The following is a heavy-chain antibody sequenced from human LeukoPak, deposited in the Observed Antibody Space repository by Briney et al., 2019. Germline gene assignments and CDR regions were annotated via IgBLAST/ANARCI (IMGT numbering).Heavy chain of an antibody. CDR1: GGTFSSYA. V-gene: IGHV1-69*06. J-gene: IGHJ6*04. D-gene: IGHD3-10*01. Sequence: ASVKVSCKASGGTFSSYAISWVRQAPGQGLEWMGGIIPIFGTANYAQKFQGRVTITADKSTSTAYMELSSLRSEDTAVYYCWGCYGSGSHIIPNYYYGMDVWGKGTTVTVSS. CDR3: WGCYGSGSHIIPNYYYGMDV. CDR2: IIPIFGTA.